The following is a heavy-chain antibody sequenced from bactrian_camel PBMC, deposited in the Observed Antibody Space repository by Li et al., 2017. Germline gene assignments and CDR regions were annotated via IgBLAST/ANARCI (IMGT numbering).Heavy chain of an antibody. Sequence: QLVESGGGSVQAGGSLRLSCEVSGITEGTNCIGWFRQAPGKEREGVAAIMILGATTYYADSVKGRFTVSKDNTKNTVYLQLNSLETEDTAMYHCAKYKLPPEPPVGQGTQVTVS. CDR1: GITEGTNC. V-gene: IGHV3S1*01. CDR2: IMILGATT. J-gene: IGHJ4*01.